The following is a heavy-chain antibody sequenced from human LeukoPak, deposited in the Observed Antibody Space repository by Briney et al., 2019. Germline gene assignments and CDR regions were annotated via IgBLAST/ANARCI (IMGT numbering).Heavy chain of an antibody. Sequence: SETLSLTCTVSGGSVSSGSYYWSWIRQPPGKGLEWIGYIYYSGSTNYNPSLKSRVTISVDTSKNQFSLKLSSVTAADTAVYYCAKWKYSNSGIDDYWGQGTLVTVSS. V-gene: IGHV4-61*01. CDR1: GGSVSSGSYY. CDR3: AKWKYSNSGIDDY. D-gene: IGHD6-6*01. CDR2: IYYSGST. J-gene: IGHJ4*02.